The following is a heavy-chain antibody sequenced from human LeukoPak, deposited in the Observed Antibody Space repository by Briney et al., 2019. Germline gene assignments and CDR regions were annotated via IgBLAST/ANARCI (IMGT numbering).Heavy chain of an antibody. CDR1: GFTFGSYW. Sequence: GGSLRLSCAASGFTFGSYWMHWVRQAPGKGRGWVSRINSDGNSTSYADSVKGRFSIYRNKAKNRLYQQMNRLRAEDMVVYYCGRDGAGYCSSTSCYTSWFDPWGQGTLVTVYS. J-gene: IGHJ5*02. D-gene: IGHD2-2*02. V-gene: IGHV3-74*01. CDR2: INSDGNST. CDR3: GRDGAGYCSSTSCYTSWFDP.